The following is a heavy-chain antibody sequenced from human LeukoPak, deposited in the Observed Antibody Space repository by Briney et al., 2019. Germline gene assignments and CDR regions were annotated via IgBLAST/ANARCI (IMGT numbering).Heavy chain of an antibody. Sequence: SETLSLTCTVSGGSISSYYWSWIRQPPGKGLEWIAYIYYSGSTNYNPSLKSQITISVDTSKNQFSLKLSSVTAADTAVYYCATSSFPRFYAMDVWGQGTTVTVSS. CDR1: GGSISSYY. CDR3: ATSSFPRFYAMDV. D-gene: IGHD3-16*01. V-gene: IGHV4-59*08. CDR2: IYYSGST. J-gene: IGHJ6*02.